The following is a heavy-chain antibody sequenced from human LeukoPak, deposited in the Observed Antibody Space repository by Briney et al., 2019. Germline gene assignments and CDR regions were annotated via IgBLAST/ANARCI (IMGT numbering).Heavy chain of an antibody. CDR2: ISGSGGST. D-gene: IGHD2-15*01. J-gene: IGHJ4*02. CDR1: GFTFSSYA. CDR3: ATRGGYCSGGSCYLYYFDY. V-gene: IGHV3-23*01. Sequence: GGSLRLSCAASGFTFSSYAMSWVRQAPGKGLEWVSAISGSGGSTYYADSVKGRFTISRDNSKNTLYLQMNSLRAEDTAVYYCATRGGYCSGGSCYLYYFDYWGQGTLVTVSS.